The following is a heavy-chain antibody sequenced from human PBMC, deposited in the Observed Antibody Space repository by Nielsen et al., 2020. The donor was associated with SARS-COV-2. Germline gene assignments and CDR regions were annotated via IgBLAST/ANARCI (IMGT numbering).Heavy chain of an antibody. D-gene: IGHD7-27*01. CDR1: GYTFTSYG. V-gene: IGHV1-2*06. CDR2: INTNNGDT. CDR3: ARFGPGESAFDV. Sequence: ASVKVSCKASGYTFTSYGISWVRQAPGQGLEWMGRINTNNGDTNSAQKFLGRVTVTRDTSFNTVYMEMTSLRSDDTAIYYCARFGPGESAFDVWGQGTVVTVSS. J-gene: IGHJ3*01.